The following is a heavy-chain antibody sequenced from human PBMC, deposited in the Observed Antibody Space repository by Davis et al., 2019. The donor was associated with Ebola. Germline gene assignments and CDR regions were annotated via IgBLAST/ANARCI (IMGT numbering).Heavy chain of an antibody. CDR1: GGTFSSYA. J-gene: IGHJ2*01. Sequence: SSVQVSCQASGGTFSSYAISWVRQAPGQGLEWMGGIIPILGIANYAQKFQGRVTITADKSTSTAYMELSSLRSEDTAVYYCARAPTTVTTYWYFDLWGRGTLVTVSS. V-gene: IGHV1-69*10. CDR3: ARAPTTVTTYWYFDL. D-gene: IGHD4-17*01. CDR2: IIPILGIA.